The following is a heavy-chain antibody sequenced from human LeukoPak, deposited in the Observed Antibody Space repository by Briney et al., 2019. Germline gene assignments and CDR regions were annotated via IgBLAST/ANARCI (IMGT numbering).Heavy chain of an antibody. CDR2: SSSIGGRT. CDR3: AKGHAVTTSYFDY. J-gene: IGHJ4*02. V-gene: IGHV3-23*01. Sequence: GGTLRLSCAASGFTFSSHGMNWVRQAPGKGLEWVSGSSSIGGRTYYADSVKGRFTISRDNSKNTLYLQMNSLRAEDTAVYYCAKGHAVTTSYFDYWGQGTLVTVSS. CDR1: GFTFSSHG. D-gene: IGHD4-17*01.